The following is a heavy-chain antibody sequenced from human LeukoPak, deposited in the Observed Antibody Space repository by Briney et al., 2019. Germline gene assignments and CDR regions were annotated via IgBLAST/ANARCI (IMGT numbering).Heavy chain of an antibody. D-gene: IGHD3-22*01. CDR3: ARDGGEGYDSSAFDI. J-gene: IGHJ3*02. CDR2: IYTSGRT. V-gene: IGHV3-23*05. Sequence: GGSLRLSCAASGFNFRSFGMNWVRQAPGKGLEWVSGIYTSGRTRYADAVEGRFTISRDNSKNTVYLQMHSLRVEDSAVYYCARDGGEGYDSSAFDIWGQGTMVTVSS. CDR1: GFNFRSFG.